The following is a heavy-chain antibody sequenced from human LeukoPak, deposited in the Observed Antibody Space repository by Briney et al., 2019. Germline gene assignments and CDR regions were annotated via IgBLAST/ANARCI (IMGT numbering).Heavy chain of an antibody. CDR3: ATQKHVDTALGA. J-gene: IGHJ4*02. V-gene: IGHV3-7*01. CDR2: IKQDGSEK. Sequence: PGGSLRLSCAASGFTFSSYWMSWVRQAPGKGLEWVANIKQDGSEKYYVDSVKGRFTISRGNAKNSLYLQMNSLRAEDTAVYYCATQKHVDTALGAWGQGTLVTVSS. CDR1: GFTFSSYW. D-gene: IGHD5-18*01.